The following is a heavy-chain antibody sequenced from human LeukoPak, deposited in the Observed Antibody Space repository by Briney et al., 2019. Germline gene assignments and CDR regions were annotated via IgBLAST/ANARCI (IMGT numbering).Heavy chain of an antibody. D-gene: IGHD3-22*01. V-gene: IGHV4-59*08. CDR2: ISYGGSS. Sequence: SETLSLTCTISNGSISSYYWSWIRQPPGKGLEWIGSISYGGSSKYNPSLKRRLTIAVGTPKNQIFLDLSSVTAADTAVYYCARDHFDSSADSYVGGYYYMDVWGKGITVTVSS. J-gene: IGHJ6*03. CDR3: ARDHFDSSADSYVGGYYYMDV. CDR1: NGSISSYY.